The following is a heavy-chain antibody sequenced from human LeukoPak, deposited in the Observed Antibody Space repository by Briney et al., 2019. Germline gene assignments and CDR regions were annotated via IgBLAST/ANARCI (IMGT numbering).Heavy chain of an antibody. CDR2: ISSSGSTI. CDR1: GFTFSDYY. D-gene: IGHD5/OR15-5a*01. CDR3: ASSLNYYYYYMDV. V-gene: IGHV3-11*01. Sequence: GGSLRLSCAASGFTFSDYYMSWIRQAPGKGLEWVSYISSSGSTIYYADSVKGRFTISRDNAKNSLYLQMNSLRAEDTAVYYCASSLNYYYYYMDVWGKGTTVTVSS. J-gene: IGHJ6*03.